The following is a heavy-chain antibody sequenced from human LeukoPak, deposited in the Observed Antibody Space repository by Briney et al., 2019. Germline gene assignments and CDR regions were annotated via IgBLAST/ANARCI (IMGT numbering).Heavy chain of an antibody. CDR2: IIPILRTP. CDR3: VLGFCSGGSCPYSHFYDMDV. D-gene: IGHD2-15*01. CDR1: GTNFRSYG. V-gene: IGHV1-69*04. J-gene: IGHJ6*02. Sequence: SVKVSCKASGTNFRSYGISWVRQAPGQGLEWMGRIIPILRTPNYAQKFQGRVTITADKSTSTAYMELSSLRSEDTAVYYCVLGFCSGGSCPYSHFYDMDVWGQGTTVIVSS.